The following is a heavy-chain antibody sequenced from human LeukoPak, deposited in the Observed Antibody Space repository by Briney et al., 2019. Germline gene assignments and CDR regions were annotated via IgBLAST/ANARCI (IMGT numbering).Heavy chain of an antibody. CDR2: IYYSGST. CDR1: GGSISSYY. Sequence: SETLSLTCTVSGGSISSYYWSWIRQPPGRGLEWIGYIYYSGSTNYNPSLKSRVTISVDTSKNQFSLKLSSVTAADTAVYYCARGGGRFDYWGQGTLVIVSS. V-gene: IGHV4-59*01. J-gene: IGHJ4*02. CDR3: ARGGGRFDY. D-gene: IGHD1-26*01.